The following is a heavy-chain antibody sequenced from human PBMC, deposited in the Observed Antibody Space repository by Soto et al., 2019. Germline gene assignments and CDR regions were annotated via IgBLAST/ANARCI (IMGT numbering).Heavy chain of an antibody. V-gene: IGHV3-53*01. J-gene: IGHJ6*02. CDR3: ARDTPYSGYKSDYYYGMDV. Sequence: PGGSLRLSCAASGFTVSSNYMSGVRQAPGKGLEWVSVIYSGGSTYYADSVKGGFTISRDNSKNTLYLQMNSLRAEDTAVYYCARDTPYSGYKSDYYYGMDVWGQGTTVTVSS. CDR1: GFTVSSNY. CDR2: IYSGGST. D-gene: IGHD5-12*01.